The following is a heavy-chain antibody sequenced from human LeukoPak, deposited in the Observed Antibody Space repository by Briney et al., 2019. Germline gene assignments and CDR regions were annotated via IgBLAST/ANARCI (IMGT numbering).Heavy chain of an antibody. D-gene: IGHD3-3*01. Sequence: GGSLRLSCAASRFTLSTYWMSWVRQAPGKGLEWVAHIKQDGSQEYYVDSVKGRFTISRDSAKNSLYLQMNSLRAADTAVYYCARGVPYDSWSGPHYSDYWGQGTLVTVSS. CDR2: IKQDGSQE. V-gene: IGHV3-7*01. J-gene: IGHJ4*02. CDR1: RFTLSTYW. CDR3: ARGVPYDSWSGPHYSDY.